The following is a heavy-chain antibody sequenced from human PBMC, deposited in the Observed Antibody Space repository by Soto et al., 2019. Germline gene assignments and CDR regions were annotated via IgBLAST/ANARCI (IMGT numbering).Heavy chain of an antibody. CDR1: VDSVSSGSYY. V-gene: IGHV4-61*01. D-gene: IGHD2-2*01. CDR2: IHHSGTT. Sequence: PSETLSLTCTFSVDSVSSGSYYCSWIRQPPGKGLEWIAYIHHSGTTNYNPSLKSRVTISVDTSKNQFSLKLTSVTAADTAMFYCARGGGYCGTTSCYKYFFEYWGQGALVTVSS. J-gene: IGHJ4*02. CDR3: ARGGGYCGTTSCYKYFFEY.